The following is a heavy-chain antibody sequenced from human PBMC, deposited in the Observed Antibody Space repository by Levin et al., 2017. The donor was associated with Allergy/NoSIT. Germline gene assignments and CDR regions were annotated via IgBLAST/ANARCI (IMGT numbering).Heavy chain of an antibody. D-gene: IGHD6-13*01. V-gene: IGHV4-39*01. CDR3: ARHGRRSSSWENYFDY. J-gene: IGHJ4*02. CDR2: IYYSGST. Sequence: ASETLSLTCTVSGGSISSSSYYWGWIRQPPGTGLEWIGGIYYSGSTYYNPSLKSRVTISVDTSKNQFSLKLSSVTAADTAVYYCARHGRRSSSWENYFDYWGQGTLVTVSS. CDR1: GGSISSSSYY.